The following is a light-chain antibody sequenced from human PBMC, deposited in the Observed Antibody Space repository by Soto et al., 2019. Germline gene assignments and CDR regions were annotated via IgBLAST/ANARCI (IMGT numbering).Light chain of an antibody. J-gene: IGKJ4*01. Sequence: EIVLTQSPGTLPLSPGERATLSCRASQGVSSSYLAWYQQKPGQSPRLLIYGASSRATGIPDRFSGSGSGTDFTLTITRLEPEDVALYYCQHYRTSFGGGTKVELK. V-gene: IGKV3-20*01. CDR1: QGVSSSY. CDR2: GAS. CDR3: QHYRTS.